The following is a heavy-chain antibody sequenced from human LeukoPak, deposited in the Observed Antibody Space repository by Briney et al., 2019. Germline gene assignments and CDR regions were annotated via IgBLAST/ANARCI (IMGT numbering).Heavy chain of an antibody. CDR2: IYYSGST. CDR3: AIDSSGRSDDSCEL. CDR1: GASICFYY. D-gene: IGHD6-25*01. V-gene: IGHV4-59*01. Sequence: SETLSHSCTVSGASICFYYGCWIRQPPGKGLEWIGYIYYSGSTKYNPSLKSRVTMSIDTSKNQFSLNLKSVTAADTAVYYCAIDSSGRSDDSCELWGHNPMVSVPS. J-gene: IGHJ3*01.